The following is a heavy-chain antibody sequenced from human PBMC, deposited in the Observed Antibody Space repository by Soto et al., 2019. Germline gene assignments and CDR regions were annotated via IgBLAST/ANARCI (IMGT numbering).Heavy chain of an antibody. J-gene: IGHJ5*02. CDR3: AHHTITPVTNWFDP. D-gene: IGHD1-20*01. Sequence: SGPTLVKPTQTLTLSCTFSGFSLTTSGVGVGCIRQPPGNALEWLALIYWNDDKRYSPSLKGRLTITKDTSKNQVVLAMTNMDPVDTATYYCAHHTITPVTNWFDPWGLGTLVTVSS. CDR1: GFSLTTSGVG. V-gene: IGHV2-5*01. CDR2: IYWNDDK.